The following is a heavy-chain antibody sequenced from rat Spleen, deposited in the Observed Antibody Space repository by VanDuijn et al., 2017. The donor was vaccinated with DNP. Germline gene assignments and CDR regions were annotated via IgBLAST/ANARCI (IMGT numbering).Heavy chain of an antibody. CDR1: GFSLTTYN. Sequence: QVQLKESGPGLVQPSQTLSLTCTVAGFSLTTYNVHWVRQPPGKGLEWIGAIWSGGSTDYNSALKSLLGISKATSKSQVFLQLNRLKTEDTATYYCARDLIIRDTTSAMDAWGQGTSVTVSS. V-gene: IGHV2-41*01. CDR2: IWSGGST. J-gene: IGHJ4*01. D-gene: IGHD4-3*01. CDR3: ARDLIIRDTTSAMDA.